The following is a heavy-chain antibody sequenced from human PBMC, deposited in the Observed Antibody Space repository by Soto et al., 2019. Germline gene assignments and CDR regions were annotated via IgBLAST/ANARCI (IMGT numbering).Heavy chain of an antibody. J-gene: IGHJ6*02. CDR3: ARDLLGRSGYYRDCYYYGMDV. D-gene: IGHD3-22*01. CDR2: IYYSGST. CDR1: GGSISSGDYY. Sequence: QVQLQESGPGLVKPSQTLSLTCTVSGGSISSGDYYWSWIRQPPGKGLEWIGYIYYSGSTYYNPSLSSRFTIPVDTSKTQFPLKLSSVTAAATAVYSCARDLLGRSGYYRDCYYYGMDVWGQGTRSPSP. V-gene: IGHV4-30-4*01.